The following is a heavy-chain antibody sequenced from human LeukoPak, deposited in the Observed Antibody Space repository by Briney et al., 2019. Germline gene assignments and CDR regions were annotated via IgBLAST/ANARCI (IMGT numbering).Heavy chain of an antibody. J-gene: IGHJ5*02. CDR2: INPSGGST. V-gene: IGHV1-46*01. D-gene: IGHD3-16*02. Sequence: GASVKVSCKASGYTFTSYGISWVRQAPGQGLEWMGIINPSGGSTSYAQKFQGRLTMTRNTSISTAYMELSSLRSEDTAVYYCARADYDYVWGSYRLPDPWGQGTLVTVSS. CDR3: ARADYDYVWGSYRLPDP. CDR1: GYTFTSYG.